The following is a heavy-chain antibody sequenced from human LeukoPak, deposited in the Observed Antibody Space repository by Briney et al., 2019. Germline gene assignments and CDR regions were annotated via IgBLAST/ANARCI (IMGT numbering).Heavy chain of an antibody. CDR3: ARAGGRFGELSACDY. Sequence: SETLSLTCAVYGGSFSGYYWSWIRQPPGKGLEWIGEINHGGSTNYNPSLKSRVTISVDTSKNQFSLKLSSVTAADTAVYYCARAGGRFGELSACDYWGQGTLVTVSS. D-gene: IGHD3-10*01. V-gene: IGHV4-34*01. CDR2: INHGGST. J-gene: IGHJ4*02. CDR1: GGSFSGYY.